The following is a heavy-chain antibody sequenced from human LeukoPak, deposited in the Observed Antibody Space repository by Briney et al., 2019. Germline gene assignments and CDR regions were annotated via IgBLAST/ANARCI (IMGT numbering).Heavy chain of an antibody. CDR1: GGSISSSSYY. CDR2: IYYSGST. V-gene: IGHV4-39*01. CDR3: AREATATGFDAFDI. J-gene: IGHJ3*02. D-gene: IGHD2-15*01. Sequence: PSETLSLTCTVSGGSISSSSYYWGWIRQPPGKGLEWIGSIYYSGSTYYNPSLKSQVTISVDTSKNQFSLKLSSVTAADTAVYYCAREATATGFDAFDIWGQGTMVTVSS.